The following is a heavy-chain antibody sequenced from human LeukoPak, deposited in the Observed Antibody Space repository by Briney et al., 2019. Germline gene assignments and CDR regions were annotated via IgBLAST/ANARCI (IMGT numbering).Heavy chain of an antibody. D-gene: IGHD3-10*01. V-gene: IGHV3-23*01. CDR3: AREDYYGSGAAFDI. CDR1: GFTFSSYA. Sequence: PGGSLRLSCAASGFTFSSYAMSWVRQAPGKGLEWVSGISGSGDSTYYADSVKGRFTISRDNSKNTLYLQMGSLRAEDMAVYYCAREDYYGSGAAFDIWGQGTMVTVSS. CDR2: ISGSGDST. J-gene: IGHJ3*02.